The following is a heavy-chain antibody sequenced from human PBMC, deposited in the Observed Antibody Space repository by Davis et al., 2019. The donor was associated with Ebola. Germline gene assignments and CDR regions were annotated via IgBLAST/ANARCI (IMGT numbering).Heavy chain of an antibody. CDR3: AKSFSWGLDY. Sequence: GESLKISCAASGFIFSTYGMHWVRQAPGKGLEWVTFILYDGTKTYYTDSVKDRFTVSKDNSKNTLYLQMNSLRAEDTAVYYCAKSFSWGLDYWGQGALVTVSS. CDR2: ILYDGTKT. V-gene: IGHV3-30*02. CDR1: GFIFSTYG. J-gene: IGHJ4*02. D-gene: IGHD3-3*02.